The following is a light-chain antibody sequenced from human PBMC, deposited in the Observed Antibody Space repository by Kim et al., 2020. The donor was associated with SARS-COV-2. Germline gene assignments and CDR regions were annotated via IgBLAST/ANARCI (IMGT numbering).Light chain of an antibody. CDR1: SLRKYY. CDR2: AIN. V-gene: IGLV3-19*01. CDR3: HSRDSSGNHFV. Sequence: SSELTQDPGVSVVLGQTVRITCQGDSLRKYYANWYQQKPGQAPELIISAINNRPSGIPDRFSGSISGNTASLTITLAQAEDEADYYCHSRDSSGNHFVFG. J-gene: IGLJ1*01.